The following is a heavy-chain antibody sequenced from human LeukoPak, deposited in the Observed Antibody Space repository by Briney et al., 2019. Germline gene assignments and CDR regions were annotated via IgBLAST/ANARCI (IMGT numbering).Heavy chain of an antibody. D-gene: IGHD5-12*01. V-gene: IGHV3-53*01. CDR3: AKDGAWLRFDD. J-gene: IGHJ4*02. Sequence: GGSLRLSCAASGFTVSSNYMSWVRQAPGKGLEWVSGISPGGPTYYADSVKGRFTISRDDSKNTLYLQMKNLRAEDTAIYYCAKDGAWLRFDDWGQGILVTVSS. CDR2: ISPGGPT. CDR1: GFTVSSNY.